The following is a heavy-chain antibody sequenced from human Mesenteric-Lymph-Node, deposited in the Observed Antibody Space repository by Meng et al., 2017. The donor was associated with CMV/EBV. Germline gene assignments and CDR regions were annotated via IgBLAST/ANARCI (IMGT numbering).Heavy chain of an antibody. J-gene: IGHJ6*02. CDR1: GYSFPSYW. V-gene: IGHV5-51*01. CDR2: TYPGDSDT. Sequence: GESLKISCKGSGYSFPSYWIAWVRQMPGKGLEWMGITYPGDSDTSYSPSFQGQVTISADKSINTAYLHWSSLKASDTATYYCARRSVYNRGGMDVWGQGTTVTVSS. D-gene: IGHD5/OR15-5a*01. CDR3: ARRSVYNRGGMDV.